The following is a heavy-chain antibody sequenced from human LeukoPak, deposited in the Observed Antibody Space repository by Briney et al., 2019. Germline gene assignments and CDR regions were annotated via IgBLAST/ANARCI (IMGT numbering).Heavy chain of an antibody. V-gene: IGHV4-34*01. Sequence: PSETLSLTCAVYGGSFSGYYWSWIRQPPRKGLEGIGEINHSGSTNYNPSRKSRVTITVDTSKNQFSLKLSSVTAADTAVYYCASELFAGRSYWGQGTLVTVSS. J-gene: IGHJ4*02. CDR3: ASELFAGRSY. CDR1: GGSFSGYY. CDR2: INHSGST. D-gene: IGHD3-10*01.